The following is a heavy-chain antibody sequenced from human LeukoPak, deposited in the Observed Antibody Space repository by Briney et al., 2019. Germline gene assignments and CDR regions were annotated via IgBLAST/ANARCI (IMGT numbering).Heavy chain of an antibody. Sequence: PGRSLRLSCAASGFTFDDYAMHWVRQAPGKGLEWVSGISWNSGSIGYADSVKGRFTISRDNAKNSLYLQMSSLRAEDTALYYCAKDMMAIVGGTTSAFDMWGQGAMVTVSS. D-gene: IGHD1-26*01. CDR3: AKDMMAIVGGTTSAFDM. CDR2: ISWNSGSI. J-gene: IGHJ3*02. CDR1: GFTFDDYA. V-gene: IGHV3-9*01.